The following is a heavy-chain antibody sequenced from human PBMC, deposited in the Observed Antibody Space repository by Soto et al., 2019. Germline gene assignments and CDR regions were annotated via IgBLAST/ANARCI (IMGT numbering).Heavy chain of an antibody. J-gene: IGHJ4*02. D-gene: IGHD3-10*01. Sequence: EVQLLESGGGLVQPGGSLRLSCATSGFSFTSWPMSWVRQAPGKGLEWVSSISASGASTYYADSVKGRFFISRDSPRNTLDLQLNSLRAEETALFYCVKSRPTVRIDVYYCDDWCQGTLVTVST. CDR2: ISASGAST. CDR1: GFSFTSWP. V-gene: IGHV3-23*01. CDR3: VKSRPTVRIDVYYCDD.